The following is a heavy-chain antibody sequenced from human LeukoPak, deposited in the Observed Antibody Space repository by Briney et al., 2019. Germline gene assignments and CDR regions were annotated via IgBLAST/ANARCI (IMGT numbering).Heavy chain of an antibody. CDR1: GXTFSGYD. CDR2: ISYDGSNT. V-gene: IGHV3-30-3*01. D-gene: IGHD3-16*01. Sequence: GGALRLSCAASGXTFSGYDMHWVRQAPGKGLEWVAMISYDGSNTDYADSVKGRFTISRDNSKDTMYMHMNSLRAEDTAVCYCARGVSSYGYDYYYGMDVWGQGTTVTVS. J-gene: IGHJ6*02. CDR3: ARGVSSYGYDYYYGMDV.